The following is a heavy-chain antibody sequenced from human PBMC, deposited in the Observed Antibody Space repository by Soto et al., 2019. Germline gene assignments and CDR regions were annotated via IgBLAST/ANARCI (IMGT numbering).Heavy chain of an antibody. Sequence: QVQLQESGPGLVNPSGTLSLTCAVSGGSITSNWWSWVRQPPGKGLEWIGEIYHNGRFNYNPSLRSRLTISIDKSXNQLSLKLTSVXAADTAVHYCVRNDWY. J-gene: IGHJ2*01. CDR2: IYHNGRF. V-gene: IGHV4-4*02. CDR3: VRNDWY. CDR1: GGSITSNW.